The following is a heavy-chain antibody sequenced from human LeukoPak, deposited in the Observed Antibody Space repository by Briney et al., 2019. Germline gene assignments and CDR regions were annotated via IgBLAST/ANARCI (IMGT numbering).Heavy chain of an antibody. Sequence: GGSLRLSCAASGFTFSSYAMSWVRQAPGKGLDWVSAISGSGGSTYYADSVKGRFTISRDNSKNTLYLQMNSLRAEDTAVYYCAKGRSSGSPYYFDYWAREPWSPSPQ. CDR3: AKGRSSGSPYYFDY. V-gene: IGHV3-23*01. D-gene: IGHD3-22*01. J-gene: IGHJ4*02. CDR1: GFTFSSYA. CDR2: ISGSGGST.